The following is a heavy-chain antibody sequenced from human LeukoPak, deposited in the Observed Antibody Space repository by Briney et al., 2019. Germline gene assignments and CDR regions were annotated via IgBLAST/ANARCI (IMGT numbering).Heavy chain of an antibody. J-gene: IGHJ4*02. D-gene: IGHD2-2*02. CDR2: INHSGST. CDR1: GGSFSGYY. CDR3: ARAGYQLLYLFDY. V-gene: IGHV4-34*01. Sequence: SETLSLTCAVYGGSFSGYYWSWIRQPPEKGLEWIGEINHSGSTNYNPSLKSRVTISVDTSKNQFSLKLSSVTAADTAVYYCARAGYQLLYLFDYWGQGTLVTVSS.